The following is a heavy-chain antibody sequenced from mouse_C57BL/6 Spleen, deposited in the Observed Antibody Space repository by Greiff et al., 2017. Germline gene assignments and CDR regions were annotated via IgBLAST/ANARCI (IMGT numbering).Heavy chain of an antibody. V-gene: IGHV5-9*01. CDR3: ARLGSRHYYAMDY. Sequence: EVMLVESGGGLVKPGGSLKLSCAASGFTFSSYTMSWVRQTPEKRLEWVATISGGGGNTYYPDSVKGRFTISRDNAKNTLYLQMSSLRSEDTAMYYCARLGSRHYYAMDYWGQGTSVTVSS. D-gene: IGHD1-1*01. CDR1: GFTFSSYT. J-gene: IGHJ4*01. CDR2: ISGGGGNT.